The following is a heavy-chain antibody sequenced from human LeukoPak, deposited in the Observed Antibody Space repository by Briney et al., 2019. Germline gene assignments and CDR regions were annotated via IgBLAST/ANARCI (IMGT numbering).Heavy chain of an antibody. CDR3: ARAVAYQSGDY. D-gene: IGHD6-19*01. CDR2: ISSSGSTI. J-gene: IGHJ4*02. V-gene: IGHV3-48*03. CDR1: GFTFSSYE. Sequence: GGSLRLSCAASGFTFSSYEMNWVRQAPGKGLEWVSYISSSGSTIYYADSVKGRFTISRHNAKNSLYLQMNSLRAEDTAVYYCARAVAYQSGDYWGQGTLVTVSS.